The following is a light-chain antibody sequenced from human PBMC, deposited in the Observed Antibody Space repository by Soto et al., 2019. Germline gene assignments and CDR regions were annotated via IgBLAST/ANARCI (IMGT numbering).Light chain of an antibody. V-gene: IGLV2-14*01. Sequence: LTQPASVSGSPGQSITISCTGTTSDVGTCNFVSWYQQHPGKAPKLILYEVTNRPSGVSNRFSGSKSGNTASLTISGLQADDEADYFCSSCTVTTTLVFGGGTKVTVL. CDR3: SSCTVTTTLV. J-gene: IGLJ2*01. CDR1: TSDVGTCNF. CDR2: EVT.